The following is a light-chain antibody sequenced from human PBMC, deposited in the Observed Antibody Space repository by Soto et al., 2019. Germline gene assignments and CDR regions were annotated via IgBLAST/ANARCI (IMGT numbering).Light chain of an antibody. CDR1: QSVSSNY. CDR3: QQHGTT. J-gene: IGKJ1*01. CDR2: GAS. V-gene: IGKV3-20*01. Sequence: ETVLTQSPGTLSLSPGERATLSCRASQSVSSNYLVWYQQKPGQAPRLLIYGASSRATGIPDRFSGSGSGTDFTLTISRLEPEDSAVYYCQQHGTTFGQGTKVDI.